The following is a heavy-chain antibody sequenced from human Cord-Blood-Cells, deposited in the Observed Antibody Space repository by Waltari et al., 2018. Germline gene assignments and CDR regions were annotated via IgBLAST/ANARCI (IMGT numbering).Heavy chain of an antibody. CDR1: GGSFSGYY. Sequence: QVQLQQWGAGLLKPSETLSLTCAVYGGSFSGYYWSWIRQPPGKGLEWIGEINHSGSTNYTPSLKSRVTISVDTSKNQFSLKLSSVTAADTAVYYCARGLGYGGNLDYWGQGTLVTVSS. CDR2: INHSGST. V-gene: IGHV4-34*01. J-gene: IGHJ4*02. D-gene: IGHD4-17*01. CDR3: ARGLGYGGNLDY.